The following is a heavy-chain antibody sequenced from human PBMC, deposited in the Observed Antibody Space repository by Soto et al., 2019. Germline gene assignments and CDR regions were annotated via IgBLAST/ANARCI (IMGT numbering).Heavy chain of an antibody. Sequence: SETLSLTCTVSGGSISTYSWTWIRQPPGKGLEWIGYIYYTGSTSYPNPLTSRLTLSPHTSKHHLSLNLSYVTAEDTEVYYCDRMYYDILTNYRNFDYWGQGALVTVSS. CDR3: DRMYYDILTNYRNFDY. CDR2: IYYTGST. CDR1: GGSISTYS. V-gene: IGHV4-59*01. D-gene: IGHD3-9*01. J-gene: IGHJ4*02.